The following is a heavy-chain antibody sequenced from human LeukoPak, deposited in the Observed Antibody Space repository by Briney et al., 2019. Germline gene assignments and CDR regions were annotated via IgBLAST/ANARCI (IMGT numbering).Heavy chain of an antibody. J-gene: IGHJ6*02. CDR1: GFTFSSYE. CDR3: ARDPELYYDFWSGYSWGYGMDV. Sequence: GGSLRLSCEASGFTFSSYEMNWVRQAPGKGGEGVSYISSSGSTIYYADSVKGRFTISRDNAKNSLYLKMNSLRAEDTAVYYCARDPELYYDFWSGYSWGYGMDVWGQGTTVTVSS. CDR2: ISSSGSTI. V-gene: IGHV3-48*03. D-gene: IGHD3-3*01.